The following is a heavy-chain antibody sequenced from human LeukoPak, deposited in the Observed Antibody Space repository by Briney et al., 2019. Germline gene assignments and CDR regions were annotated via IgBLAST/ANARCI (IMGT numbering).Heavy chain of an antibody. CDR1: GGSVTSTNW. CDR2: VHLDGRT. J-gene: IGHJ4*02. V-gene: IGHV4-4*02. Sequence: SETLSLTCDVSGGSVTSTNWWTWFRQPPGKGLEWIGEVHLDGRTNYNPSLRSRLVMSADLPENHISLKLTSVTAADTAVYYCAREGGFYRPLDYSGQGTLVTVSS. D-gene: IGHD6-25*01. CDR3: AREGGFYRPLDY.